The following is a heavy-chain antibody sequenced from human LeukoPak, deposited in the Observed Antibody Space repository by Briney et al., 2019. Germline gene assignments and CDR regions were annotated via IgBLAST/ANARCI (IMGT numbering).Heavy chain of an antibody. CDR1: GCSISSYY. V-gene: IGHV4-59*01. D-gene: IGHD2-2*01. CDR3: ARWYQRYFNWFDP. Sequence: NPSETLSLTCTVSGCSISSYYWSWIRQPPGKGLEWIGYIYYSGSTNYNPSLKSRVTISVDTSKNQFSLKLSSVTAADTAVYYCARWYQRYFNWFDPWGQGTLVTVSS. CDR2: IYYSGST. J-gene: IGHJ5*02.